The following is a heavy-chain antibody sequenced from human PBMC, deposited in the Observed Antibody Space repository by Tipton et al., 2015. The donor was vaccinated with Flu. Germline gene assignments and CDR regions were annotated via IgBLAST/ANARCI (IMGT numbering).Heavy chain of an antibody. J-gene: IGHJ1*01. CDR2: VSGSGGTA. CDR3: AKVVVSSGCYYRQYFQH. CDR1: GFPFNSYA. D-gene: IGHD3-22*01. V-gene: IGHV3-23*01. Sequence: SLRLSCAASGFPFNSYAMSWVRQAPGKGLEWVSGVSGSGGTADYADSVKGRFTVSRDNSKNTLYLQMNSLRAEDTALYYCAKVVVSSGCYYRQYFQHWGQGTLVTVSS.